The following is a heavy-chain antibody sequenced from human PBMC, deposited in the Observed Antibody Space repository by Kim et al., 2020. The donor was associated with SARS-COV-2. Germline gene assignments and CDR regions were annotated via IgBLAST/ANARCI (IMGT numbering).Heavy chain of an antibody. CDR3: AKAPNYYGSGSSFDY. Sequence: GGSLRLSCAASGFTFDDYAMHWVRQAPGKGLEWVSGISWNSGSIDYADSVKGRFTISRDNANNSLYLQMNSLKAEDTAFYYCAKAPNYYGSGSSFDYWGQGTLVTVSS. D-gene: IGHD3-10*01. V-gene: IGHV3-9*01. CDR2: ISWNSGSI. J-gene: IGHJ4*02. CDR1: GFTFDDYA.